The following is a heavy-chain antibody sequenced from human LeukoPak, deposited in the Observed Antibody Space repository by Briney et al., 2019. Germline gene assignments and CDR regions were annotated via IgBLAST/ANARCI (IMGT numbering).Heavy chain of an antibody. CDR1: GYTLTDNY. J-gene: IGHJ4*02. Sequence: GASVKVSCKASGYTLTDNYMHWVRQAPGQGLEWMGLIKPNSGDTYYAQKFQGRVTMTRDTSISTVYMELSSLRYDDTAVYYCAKDESGSYTHWGQGTLVTVFS. V-gene: IGHV1-2*02. CDR2: IKPNSGDT. CDR3: AKDESGSYTH. D-gene: IGHD1-26*01.